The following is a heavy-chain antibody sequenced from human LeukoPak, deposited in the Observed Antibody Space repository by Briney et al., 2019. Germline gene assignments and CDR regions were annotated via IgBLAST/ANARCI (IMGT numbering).Heavy chain of an antibody. CDR2: ISAYNGNT. CDR3: ASAHLWGSGSYFNWFDP. CDR1: GYTFTSYG. Sequence: ASVKVSCKASGYTFTSYGISWVRQAPGQGLEWMGWISAYNGNTNYAQKLQGRVTITTDTSTSTAYMELRSLRSEDTAVYYCASAHLWGSGSYFNWFDPWGQGTLVTVSS. V-gene: IGHV1-18*01. D-gene: IGHD3-10*01. J-gene: IGHJ5*02.